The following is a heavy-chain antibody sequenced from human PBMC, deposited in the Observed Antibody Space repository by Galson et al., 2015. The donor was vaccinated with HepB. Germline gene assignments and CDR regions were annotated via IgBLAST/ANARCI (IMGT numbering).Heavy chain of an antibody. Sequence: SVKVSCKASGYTFTGYYMHWVRQAPGQGLEWMGRINPNSGGTNYAQKFQGRVTMTRDTSISTAYMELSRLRSDDTAVYYCARLSRPAAPPYYFDYWGQGTLVTVSS. CDR3: ARLSRPAAPPYYFDY. CDR1: GYTFTGYY. J-gene: IGHJ4*02. CDR2: INPNSGGT. V-gene: IGHV1-2*06. D-gene: IGHD2-2*01.